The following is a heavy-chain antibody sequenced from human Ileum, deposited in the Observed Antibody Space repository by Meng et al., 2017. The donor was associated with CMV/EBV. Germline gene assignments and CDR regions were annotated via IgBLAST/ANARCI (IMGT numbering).Heavy chain of an antibody. CDR3: AREVGGVWGSYRYFAY. CDR1: GGSISSGNYY. Sequence: SGQGLVKPSQTLSLTCSVSGGSISSGNYYWSWIRQPAGKGLQWIGRIYASGRTDYNPSLKSRVTISIDTSKDQFSLKLSSVTAADTAVYYCAREVGGVWGSYRYFAYWGQGTLVTVSS. D-gene: IGHD3-16*02. V-gene: IGHV4-61*02. J-gene: IGHJ4*02. CDR2: IYASGRT.